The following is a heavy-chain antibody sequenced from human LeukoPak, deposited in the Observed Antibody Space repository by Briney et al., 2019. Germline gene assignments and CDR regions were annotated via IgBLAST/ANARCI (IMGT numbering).Heavy chain of an antibody. Sequence: GGSLRLSCAASGFTFSSYSMNWVRQAPGKGLEWVSSISSSSSYIYYADSVKGRFTISRDNAKNSLYLQMNSLRAEDTAVYYCARDQGLWFGELLSNWFDPWGQGTLVTVSS. CDR2: ISSSSSYI. V-gene: IGHV3-21*01. CDR1: GFTFSSYS. D-gene: IGHD3-10*01. J-gene: IGHJ5*02. CDR3: ARDQGLWFGELLSNWFDP.